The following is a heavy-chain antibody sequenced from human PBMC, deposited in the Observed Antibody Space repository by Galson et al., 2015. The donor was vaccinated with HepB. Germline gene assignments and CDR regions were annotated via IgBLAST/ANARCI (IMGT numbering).Heavy chain of an antibody. J-gene: IGHJ4*02. CDR3: ASQGCFGGDCFSFDH. CDR2: ISSSGATV. Sequence: SLRLSCAASGIIFTGYSMNWVRQAPGKGLEWVAHISSSGATVHYADSVKGRFSISRDNAKKSVYLQMNSLRAEDTAVYYCASQGCFGGDCFSFDHWGQGTLVTASS. CDR1: GIIFTGYS. V-gene: IGHV3-48*04. D-gene: IGHD2-21*02.